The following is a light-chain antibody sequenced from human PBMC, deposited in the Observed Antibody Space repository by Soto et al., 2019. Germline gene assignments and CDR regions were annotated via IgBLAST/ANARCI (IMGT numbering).Light chain of an antibody. V-gene: IGKV1-17*03. CDR3: LQHSSYPLT. CDR1: RGIINY. CDR2: AAS. J-gene: IGKJ4*01. Sequence: DIQMTHSPYAMSASVGDRVTITCRASRGIINYLTWFQQKPGKVPKRLIYAASSLQIVVPSRFSGSGSGTEFTLTITSLQPEDFATYFCLQHSSYPLTFGGGTKVEIK.